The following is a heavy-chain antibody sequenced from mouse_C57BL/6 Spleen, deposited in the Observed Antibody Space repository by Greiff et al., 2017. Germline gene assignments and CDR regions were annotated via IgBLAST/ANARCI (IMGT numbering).Heavy chain of an antibody. J-gene: IGHJ1*03. CDR1: GYAFSSYW. D-gene: IGHD1-1*01. V-gene: IGHV1-80*01. CDR3: AREGFTTVVATEYFDV. Sequence: QVQLKQSGAELVKPGASVKISCKASGYAFSSYWMNWVKQRPGKGLEWIGQIYPGDGDTNYNGKFKGKATLTADKSSSTAYMQRSSLTSEDSAVYYCAREGFTTVVATEYFDVWGTGTTVTVSS. CDR2: IYPGDGDT.